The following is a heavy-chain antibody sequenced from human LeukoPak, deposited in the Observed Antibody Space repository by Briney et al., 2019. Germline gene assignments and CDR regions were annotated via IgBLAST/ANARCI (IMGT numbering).Heavy chain of an antibody. D-gene: IGHD6-19*01. CDR1: GGSISSSSYY. V-gene: IGHV4-39*01. CDR2: IYYSGST. J-gene: IGHJ5*02. Sequence: PSETLSLTCTVSGGSISSSSYYWGWIRQPPGKGLEWIGSIYYSGSTYYNPSLKSRVTISVDTSKNQFSLKLSSVTAADTAVHYCARHDGAVAGSWFDPWGQGTLVTVSS. CDR3: ARHDGAVAGSWFDP.